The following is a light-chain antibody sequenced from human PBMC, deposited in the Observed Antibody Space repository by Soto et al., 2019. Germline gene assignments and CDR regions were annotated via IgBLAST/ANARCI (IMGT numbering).Light chain of an antibody. V-gene: IGKV3-15*01. CDR1: QSVSSN. CDR3: QQYNIWPRA. Sequence: EIVMTQSPATLSVSPGERATLSCRASQSVSSNLAWYQQKPGQAPRLLIYGASTRATGIPARFSGSVSGTEFTLTISGLQSEDFAVYYCQQYNIWPRAFGQGTKVDIK. CDR2: GAS. J-gene: IGKJ1*01.